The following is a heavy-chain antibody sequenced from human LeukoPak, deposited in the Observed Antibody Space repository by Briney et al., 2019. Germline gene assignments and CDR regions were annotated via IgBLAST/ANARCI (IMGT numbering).Heavy chain of an antibody. J-gene: IGHJ4*02. V-gene: IGHV4-59*10. Sequence: PSETLSLTCAVYGGSFSGYYWSWIRQPPGKGLEWIGRIYTSGSTNYNPSLKSRVTMSVDTSKNQFSLKLSSVTAADTAVYYCARDGSWGYYFDYWGQGTLVTVSS. CDR1: GGSFSGYY. CDR3: ARDGSWGYYFDY. D-gene: IGHD6-13*01. CDR2: IYTSGST.